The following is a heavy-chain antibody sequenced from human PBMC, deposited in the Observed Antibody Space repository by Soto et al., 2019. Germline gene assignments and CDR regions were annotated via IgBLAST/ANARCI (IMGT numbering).Heavy chain of an antibody. CDR3: ARSPVEMAQQRDAFDI. CDR1: GGTFSSYA. V-gene: IGHV1-69*01. J-gene: IGHJ3*02. Sequence: QVQLVQSGAEVKKPGSSLKLSCKASGGTFSSYAISWVRQAPGQGLEWMGGIIPIVGTAKYAQKFHGRITITTDESPSTAYMELSSVGSEDTAVYYCARSPVEMAQQRDAFDIWGQGTMVTVSS. CDR2: IIPIVGTA.